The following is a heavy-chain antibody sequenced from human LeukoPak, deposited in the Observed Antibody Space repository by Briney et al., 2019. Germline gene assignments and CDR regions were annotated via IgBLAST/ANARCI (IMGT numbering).Heavy chain of an antibody. CDR3: ARIGTFYYDSSGYYPGDY. V-gene: IGHV1-18*01. CDR2: ISAYNGNT. J-gene: IGHJ4*02. Sequence: ASVTVSCKASGYTFTSYGIGWVRQAPGQGLEWMGWISAYNGNTNYAQKLQGRVTMTTDTSTNTAYMELRSLRSDDTAVYYCARIGTFYYDSSGYYPGDYWGQGTLVTVSS. CDR1: GYTFTSYG. D-gene: IGHD3-22*01.